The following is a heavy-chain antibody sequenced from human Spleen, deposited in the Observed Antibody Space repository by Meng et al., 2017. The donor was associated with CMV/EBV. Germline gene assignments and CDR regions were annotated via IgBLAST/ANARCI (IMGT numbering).Heavy chain of an antibody. V-gene: IGHV3-30*04. Sequence: GGSLRLSCAASEFTFSSYAMYWVRQAPGKGLEWVALISHDGTNKYYRDSLKDRFTISRDNSKNTLYLQMNSLRAEDSAVYYCARDGGVGLGIDYYNYYYGMDVWGQGTTVTVSS. CDR2: ISHDGTNK. J-gene: IGHJ6*02. D-gene: IGHD3-22*01. CDR1: EFTFSSYA. CDR3: ARDGGVGLGIDYYNYYYGMDV.